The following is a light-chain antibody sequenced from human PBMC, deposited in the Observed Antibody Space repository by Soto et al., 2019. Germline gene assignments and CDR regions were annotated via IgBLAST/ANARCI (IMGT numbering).Light chain of an antibody. J-gene: IGLJ2*01. CDR2: EVG. CDR3: SSYTGSNTVV. V-gene: IGLV2-14*01. CDR1: SSDVGGYNY. Sequence: QSALTQPASVSGSPGQSITISCTGTSSDVGGYNYVSWYQHHPGKAPKLMIYEVGNRPSGVSNRFSASKSGNTASPTISGLQAEDEADYYCSSYTGSNTVVFGGGTKLTVL.